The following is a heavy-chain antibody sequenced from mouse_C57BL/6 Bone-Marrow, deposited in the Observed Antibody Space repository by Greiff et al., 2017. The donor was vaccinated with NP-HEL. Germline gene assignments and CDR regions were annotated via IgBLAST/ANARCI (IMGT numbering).Heavy chain of an antibody. CDR3: ARIESIRHGYAMDY. V-gene: IGHV8-8*01. D-gene: IGHD2-12*01. J-gene: IGHJ4*01. Sequence: QVTLKVSGPGILQPSQTLSLTCSFSGFSLSTFGMGVGWIRQPSGKGLEWLAPIWWDDDKYYNPALKSRLTISKDTSKNQVFLKIANVDTADTATYYCARIESIRHGYAMDYWGQGTSVTVSS. CDR1: GFSLSTFGMG. CDR2: IWWDDDK.